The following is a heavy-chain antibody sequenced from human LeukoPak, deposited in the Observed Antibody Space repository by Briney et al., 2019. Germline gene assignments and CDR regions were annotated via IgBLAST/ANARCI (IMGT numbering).Heavy chain of an antibody. D-gene: IGHD1-26*01. CDR1: GFTFSSYW. CDR3: TRVQSGTPFDY. CDR2: INSDGSST. V-gene: IGHV3-74*01. J-gene: IGHJ4*02. Sequence: GGSLRLSCAASGFTFSSYWIHWVRQAPGKGLVWVSRINSDGSSTSYADSVKGRFTISRDNAKNTVYLQMNSLRAEDTAVYYCTRVQSGTPFDYWGQGTLVTVSP.